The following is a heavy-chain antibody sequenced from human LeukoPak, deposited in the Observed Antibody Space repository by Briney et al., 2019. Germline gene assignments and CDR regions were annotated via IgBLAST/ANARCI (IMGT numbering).Heavy chain of an antibody. J-gene: IGHJ5*02. V-gene: IGHV4-38-2*01. Sequence: SETLSLTCAVSGYSISSGYYWGWIRQPPGKGLEWIGSIYHSGSTYYNPSLKSRVTISVDTSKNQFSLKLSSVTAADTAVYYCARGEDYGSGSYYVDGFDPWGQGTLVTVSS. CDR1: GYSISSGYY. CDR3: ARGEDYGSGSYYVDGFDP. D-gene: IGHD3-10*01. CDR2: IYHSGST.